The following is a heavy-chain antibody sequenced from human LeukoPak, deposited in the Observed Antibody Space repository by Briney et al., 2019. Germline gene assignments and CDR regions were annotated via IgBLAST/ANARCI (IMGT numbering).Heavy chain of an antibody. CDR3: ARGDSGPDY. CDR2: ISTYNGNT. V-gene: IGHV1-18*01. CDR1: GYTFNIYG. J-gene: IGHJ4*02. Sequence: ASVKVSCKASGYTFNIYGIGWVRQAPGQGLEWMGWISTYNGNTDYAQKVQGRVTLTTDIPTNTAYMELRSLRSDDTAIYYCARGDSGPDYWGQGTLATVSS. D-gene: IGHD6-19*01.